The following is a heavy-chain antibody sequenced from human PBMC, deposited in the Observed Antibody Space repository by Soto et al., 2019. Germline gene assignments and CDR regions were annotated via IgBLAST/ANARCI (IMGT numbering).Heavy chain of an antibody. D-gene: IGHD2-8*01. CDR3: AGRRGEYCTNGVCSWFDP. Sequence: QVQPVQSGAEVKKPGSSVKVSCKASGGTFSSYGISWVRQAPGQGLEWMGGIIPIFGTANYAQKFEGRVTITADESTSTAYMELSSLRSEDMAVYYCAGRRGEYCTNGVCSWFDPWGQGTLVTVSS. V-gene: IGHV1-69*01. CDR2: IIPIFGTA. CDR1: GGTFSSYG. J-gene: IGHJ5*02.